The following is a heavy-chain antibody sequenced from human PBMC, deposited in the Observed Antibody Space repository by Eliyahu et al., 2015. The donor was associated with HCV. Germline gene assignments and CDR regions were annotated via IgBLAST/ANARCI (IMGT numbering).Heavy chain of an antibody. J-gene: IGHJ3*02. CDR3: ARTPVEGGDRYAFDI. CDR1: GYSIXSGYY. CDR2: IYXSGST. D-gene: IGHD1-26*01. Sequence: QVQLQESGPGLVNPSETLSLXCTVSGYSIXSGYYWGWIRQPPGKGLEWIXXIYXSGSTYYNPSLKSRVTISVDTSKNQFSLKLSSVTAADTAVYYCARTPVEGGDRYAFDIWGQGTMVTVSS. V-gene: IGHV4-38-2*02.